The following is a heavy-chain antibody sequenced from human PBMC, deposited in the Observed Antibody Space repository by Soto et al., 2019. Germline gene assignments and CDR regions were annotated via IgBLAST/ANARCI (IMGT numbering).Heavy chain of an antibody. CDR3: ARAQVVAGTGGHY. V-gene: IGHV3-74*01. Sequence: EVQLVESGGGLVQPGGSLRLSCAASGFTFTSYWMHWVRQAPGKGLVWVSRINSDGSSTSYADSVKGRFTISRDNAKNTLYLQMNSLRADDTAVYYCARAQVVAGTGGHYWGQGALVTVSA. CDR1: GFTFTSYW. D-gene: IGHD6-19*01. J-gene: IGHJ4*02. CDR2: INSDGSST.